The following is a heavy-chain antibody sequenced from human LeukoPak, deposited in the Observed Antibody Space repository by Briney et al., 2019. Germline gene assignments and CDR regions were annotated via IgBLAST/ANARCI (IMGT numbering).Heavy chain of an antibody. D-gene: IGHD3-10*01. CDR3: ARADPPRRGVNNDY. CDR2: INHSGST. Sequence: PSETLSLTCAVYGGSFSGYYWSWIRQPPGKGLEWIGEINHSGSTNYNPSLKSRVTISVDTSKNQFSLKLSSVTAADTAVYYCARADPPRRGVNNDYWGQGTLVTVSS. J-gene: IGHJ4*02. CDR1: GGSFSGYY. V-gene: IGHV4-34*01.